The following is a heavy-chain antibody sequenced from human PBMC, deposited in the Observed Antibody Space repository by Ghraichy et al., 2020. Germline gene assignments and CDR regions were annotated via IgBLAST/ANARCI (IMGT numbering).Heavy chain of an antibody. CDR1: GFTFSSSW. J-gene: IGHJ4*02. CDR2: IKQDGSEI. D-gene: IGHD3-22*01. V-gene: IGHV3-7*01. CDR3: AKGGFYPDF. Sequence: GESLRLSCAASGFTFSSSWMSWVRQAPGKGLEWVAIIKQDGSEIQYVDSVKGRFSISRDNAKDLLYLQMNSLRGEDTAVYSCAKGGFYPDFRGQGTLVTVSS.